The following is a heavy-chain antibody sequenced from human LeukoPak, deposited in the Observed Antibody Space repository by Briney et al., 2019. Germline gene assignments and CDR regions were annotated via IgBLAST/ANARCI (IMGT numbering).Heavy chain of an antibody. J-gene: IGHJ3*02. V-gene: IGHV4-34*01. Sequence: SETLSLTCAVYGGSFSGYYWSWIRQPPGKGLEWIGEINHSGSTNYNPSLKSRVTISVDTSKNQFSLKLSSVTAADTAVYYCARYRDSGGRLAFDIWGQGTVVTVSP. CDR2: INHSGST. D-gene: IGHD2-15*01. CDR3: ARYRDSGGRLAFDI. CDR1: GGSFSGYY.